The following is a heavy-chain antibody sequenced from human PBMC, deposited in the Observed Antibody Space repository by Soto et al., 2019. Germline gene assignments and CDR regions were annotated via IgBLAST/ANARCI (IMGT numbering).Heavy chain of an antibody. CDR2: INHSGST. V-gene: IGHV4-34*02. CDR3: ARGQWLPRGEY. CDR1: GGSFSGFF. Sequence: QVQLQQWGAGLLKPSETLSLTCAVHGGSFSGFFWTWIRQPPGKGLEWIGEINHSGSTNYNPSLTRRVTISVDTSENQFSLRLTSVTAADTAVYYCARGQWLPRGEYWGQGTLVTVSS. D-gene: IGHD6-19*01. J-gene: IGHJ4*02.